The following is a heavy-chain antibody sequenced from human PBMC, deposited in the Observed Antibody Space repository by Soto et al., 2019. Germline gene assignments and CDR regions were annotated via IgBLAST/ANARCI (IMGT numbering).Heavy chain of an antibody. CDR3: ARGAGYCSGDCWNDYYYAMDV. CDR2: INVGTGNT. D-gene: IGHD2-21*02. CDR1: GYIFTNYA. Sequence: ASVKVSCKASGYIFTNYAIHWVRQAPGQRLEWVGWINVGTGNTKYSQNFQGRVTITRDTSATTAYMELSSLRSEDTAVYYCARGAGYCSGDCWNDYYYAMDVWXQGTTVTVSS. J-gene: IGHJ6*02. V-gene: IGHV1-3*01.